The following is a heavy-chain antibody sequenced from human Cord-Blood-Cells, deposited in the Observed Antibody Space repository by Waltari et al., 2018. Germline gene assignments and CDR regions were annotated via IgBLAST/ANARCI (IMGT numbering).Heavy chain of an antibody. D-gene: IGHD3-16*01. CDR3: ARGNPYADFDY. CDR2: INHSGRT. J-gene: IGHJ4*02. Sequence: QVQLQQWGAGLLKPSETLSLTCAVYGGSFSGYYWTWIRQPPGKGLEWIGEINHSGRTNYNPSLKSRVTISVDTSKNQFSLKLSSVTAADTAVYYCARGNPYADFDYWGQGTLVTVSS. V-gene: IGHV4-34*01. CDR1: GGSFSGYY.